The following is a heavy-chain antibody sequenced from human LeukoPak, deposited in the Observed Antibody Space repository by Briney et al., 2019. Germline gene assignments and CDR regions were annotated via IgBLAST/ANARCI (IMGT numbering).Heavy chain of an antibody. D-gene: IGHD3-9*01. CDR2: INHSGST. CDR3: ARGRLTVANYYYGMDV. CDR1: GGSISSYY. J-gene: IGHJ6*02. V-gene: IGHV4-34*01. Sequence: SETLSLTCTVSGGSISSYYWSWIRQPPGKGLEWIGEINHSGSTNYNPSLKSRVAISIDTSKNQFSLKLSSVTVADTAVYYCARGRLTVANYYYGMDVWGQGTTVTVSS.